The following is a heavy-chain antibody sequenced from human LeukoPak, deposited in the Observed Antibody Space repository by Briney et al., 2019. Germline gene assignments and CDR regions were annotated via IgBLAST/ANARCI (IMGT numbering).Heavy chain of an antibody. V-gene: IGHV4-59*01. Sequence: KPSETLSLTCIVSGGSISSYSCSWIRLPPGKGLEWIGYIYYGGSTNYNPSLKSRVAISVDTSKNQFSLKLSSVTPADTAVYYCASWISGNYQYFQHWGQGTLVTVSS. CDR3: ASWISGNYQYFQH. J-gene: IGHJ1*01. D-gene: IGHD1-26*01. CDR2: IYYGGST. CDR1: GGSISSYS.